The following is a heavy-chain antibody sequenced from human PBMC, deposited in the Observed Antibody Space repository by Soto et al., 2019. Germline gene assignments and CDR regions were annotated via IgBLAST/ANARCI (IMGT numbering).Heavy chain of an antibody. CDR3: ASEGGSYFGGAFDI. Sequence: GGSLRLSCAASGFTFSSYSMNWVRQAPGKGLEWVSYISSSSSTIYYADSVKGRFTISRDNAKNSLYLQMNSLRAEDTAVYYCASEGGSYFGGAFDIWGQGTMVPVSS. V-gene: IGHV3-48*04. CDR2: ISSSSSTI. J-gene: IGHJ3*02. D-gene: IGHD1-26*01. CDR1: GFTFSSYS.